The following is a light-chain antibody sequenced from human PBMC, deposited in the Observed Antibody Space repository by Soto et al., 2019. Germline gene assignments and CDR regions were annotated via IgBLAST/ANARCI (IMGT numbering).Light chain of an antibody. Sequence: QSVLTQPASVSGSPGQWITISCTGTSSDVGGYNFVSWYQQHPGKAPKLMIYDVINRPSGVSNRFSGSKSANTASLTISGLQAEDEADYYCSSYTSSSTLVFGGGTKLTVL. CDR2: DVI. V-gene: IGLV2-14*03. CDR1: SSDVGGYNF. CDR3: SSYTSSSTLV. J-gene: IGLJ2*01.